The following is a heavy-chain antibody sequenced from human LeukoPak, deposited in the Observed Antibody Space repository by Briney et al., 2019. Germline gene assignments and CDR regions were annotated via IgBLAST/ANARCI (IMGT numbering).Heavy chain of an antibody. Sequence: GGSLRLPCAASGYTFSRYTMSWVRQAPGKGLEWVSVITGSGGSTYYADSVKGRFTISRDDSKNTVYQQMNSLSAGDTAIYHCTRTRAYTPMVLDYRVQGTLVTVSS. CDR2: ITGSGGST. J-gene: IGHJ4*02. CDR1: GYTFSRYT. V-gene: IGHV3-23*01. D-gene: IGHD5-18*01. CDR3: TRTRAYTPMVLDY.